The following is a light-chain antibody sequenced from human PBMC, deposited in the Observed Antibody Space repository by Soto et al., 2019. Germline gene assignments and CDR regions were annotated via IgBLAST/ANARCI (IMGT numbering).Light chain of an antibody. V-gene: IGLV1-47*01. CDR1: SSNIGSNY. CDR2: RAS. CDR3: GAWGDTLNGLV. J-gene: IGLJ2*01. Sequence: QSVLTQPPSASGTPGQRVTISCSGSSSNIGSNYVYWYQQVPGTAPRLLMYRASQRPSGVPDRFSGSKSGTSASLAISGLRSEDEADYYCGAWGDTLNGLVFGGGTKLTVL.